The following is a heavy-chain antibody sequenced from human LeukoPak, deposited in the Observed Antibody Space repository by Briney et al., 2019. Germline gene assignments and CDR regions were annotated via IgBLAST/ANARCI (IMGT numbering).Heavy chain of an antibody. J-gene: IGHJ4*02. CDR3: AKSLGYSYGHPFDY. Sequence: GGSLRLSCAASGFTFSSYAMSWVRRAPGKGLEWVSAISGSGGSTYYADSVKGRFTISRDNSKNTLYLQMNSLRAEDTAVYYCAKSLGYSYGHPFDYWGQGTLVTVSS. CDR2: ISGSGGST. V-gene: IGHV3-23*01. CDR1: GFTFSSYA. D-gene: IGHD5-18*01.